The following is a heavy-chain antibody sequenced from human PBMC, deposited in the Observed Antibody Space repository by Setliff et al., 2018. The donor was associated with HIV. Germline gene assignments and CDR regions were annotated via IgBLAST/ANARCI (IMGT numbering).Heavy chain of an antibody. J-gene: IGHJ4*02. CDR3: VREDSRYHYFDR. D-gene: IGHD3-22*01. CDR1: GGSISSNSYY. V-gene: IGHV4-39*02. CDR2: IFYSGSS. Sequence: SETLSLTCTVSGGSISSNSYYWGWIRQPPGKGLEWIGSIFYSGSSHHNPSLQSRITISVDASKNQFSLKLSSVTAADTAVYWCVREDSRYHYFDRWGQGTPVTVSS.